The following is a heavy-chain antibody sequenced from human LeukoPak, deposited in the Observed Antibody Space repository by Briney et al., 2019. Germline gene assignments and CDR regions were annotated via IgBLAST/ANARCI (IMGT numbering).Heavy chain of an antibody. J-gene: IGHJ4*02. V-gene: IGHV4-39*01. CDR3: ASRARRYYFDY. CDR1: GGSISSSSHF. Sequence: SETLSLTCTVSGGSISSSSHFWGWIRQPPGKGLEWIGSIFCSGSTYYNPSLKSRVTISVDTSKDQFSLKLTSVTATDTAVYYCASRARRYYFDYWGQGTLVTVSS. CDR2: IFCSGST.